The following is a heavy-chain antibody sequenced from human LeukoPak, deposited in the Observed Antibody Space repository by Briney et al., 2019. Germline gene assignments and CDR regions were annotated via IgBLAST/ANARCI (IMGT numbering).Heavy chain of an antibody. CDR2: IYTSGST. V-gene: IGHV4-61*02. CDR1: GGSISSGSYY. J-gene: IGHJ4*02. Sequence: PSQTLSLTCTVSGGSISSGSYYWSWIRQPAGKGLEGIGRIYTSGSTNYNPSLKSRVTISVDTSKNQFSLKLSSVTAADTAVYYCAREKHYYDSSGYYYFDYWGQGTLVTVSS. D-gene: IGHD3-22*01. CDR3: AREKHYYDSSGYYYFDY.